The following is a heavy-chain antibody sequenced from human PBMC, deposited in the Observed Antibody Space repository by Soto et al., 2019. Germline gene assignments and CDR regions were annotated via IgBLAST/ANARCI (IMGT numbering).Heavy chain of an antibody. V-gene: IGHV4-31*11. D-gene: IGHD3-22*01. CDR1: GGSITSGAYY. CDR3: ARYYFDSSGYSNWFDL. J-gene: IGHJ5*02. CDR2: IHYSGRT. Sequence: SETLSLTCAVSGGSITSGAYYWTWIRQHPGKGLEWIAYIHYSGRTYYNPSLKSRVTISVDTSNNQFSLKLSSVTAADTAVYYCARYYFDSSGYSNWFDLWGQGTLVTVSS.